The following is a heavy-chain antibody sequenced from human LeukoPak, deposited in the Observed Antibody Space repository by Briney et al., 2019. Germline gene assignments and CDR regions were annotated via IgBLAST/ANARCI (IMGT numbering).Heavy chain of an antibody. CDR1: GGSLSGYY. D-gene: IGHD5-18*01. J-gene: IGHJ4*02. CDR3: AREYSSFEY. V-gene: IGHV4-59*01. Sequence: PSETLSLTCTVSGGSLSGYYWHWIRHSPGMGLEWIGYINYSGTTDYNPSLKSRVTISVDTSKNQFSLNLRSATAADTAVYYCAREYSSFEYWGQGILVTVSS. CDR2: INYSGTT.